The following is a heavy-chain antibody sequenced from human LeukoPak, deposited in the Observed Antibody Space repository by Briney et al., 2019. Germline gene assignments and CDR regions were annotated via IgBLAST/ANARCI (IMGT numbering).Heavy chain of an antibody. V-gene: IGHV3-7*01. CDR1: GFTFSTYW. CDR3: ARDVGGSLDY. D-gene: IGHD1-26*01. Sequence: TGGSLRLSCEASGFTFSTYWMAWVRQAPGKGLEGVANIKGDESARHQADSVKGRFTISRDNAKKSVYLQMSSLRGEDTAVYYCARDVGGSLDYWGQGTLVTVSS. CDR2: IKGDESAR. J-gene: IGHJ4*02.